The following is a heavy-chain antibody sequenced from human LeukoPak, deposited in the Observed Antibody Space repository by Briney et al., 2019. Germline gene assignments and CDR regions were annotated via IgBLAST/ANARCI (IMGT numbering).Heavy chain of an antibody. V-gene: IGHV3-74*01. J-gene: IGHJ2*01. CDR2: IKSDGSST. D-gene: IGHD6-25*01. Sequence: RPGGSLRLSCAASGFNFRSYWMHWVRQAPGKGLVWVSRIKSDGSSTSYADSVKGRFTISRDNAKNTLYLHMNSLRAEDTAVYYCARGPPWYFDLWGRGTLVTVSS. CDR1: GFNFRSYW. CDR3: ARGPPWYFDL.